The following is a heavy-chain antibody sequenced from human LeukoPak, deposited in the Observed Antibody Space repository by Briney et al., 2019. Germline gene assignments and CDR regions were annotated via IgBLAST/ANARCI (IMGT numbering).Heavy chain of an antibody. J-gene: IGHJ3*02. CDR3: ARGWYCSSTSCATDAFDI. CDR2: INHSGST. V-gene: IGHV4-34*01. D-gene: IGHD2-2*01. Sequence: SETLSLTSAVYGGSFSGYYWSWIRQPPGKGLEWIGEINHSGSTNYNPSLKSRVTISVDTSKNQFSLKLSSVTAADTAVYYCARGWYCSSTSCATDAFDIWGQGTMVTVSS. CDR1: GGSFSGYY.